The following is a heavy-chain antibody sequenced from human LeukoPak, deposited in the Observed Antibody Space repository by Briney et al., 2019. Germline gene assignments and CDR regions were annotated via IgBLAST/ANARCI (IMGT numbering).Heavy chain of an antibody. Sequence: SETLSLTCTVSGGSINSSSYYWGCIRQPPGKGLEWIGSIYYSGSTYYNPSLKSRVTISVDTSKNQFSLKLSSVTAADTAVYYCARGRGYSYYWGQGTLVTVSS. CDR2: IYYSGST. J-gene: IGHJ4*02. D-gene: IGHD5-18*01. CDR3: ARGRGYSYY. CDR1: GGSINSSSYY. V-gene: IGHV4-39*01.